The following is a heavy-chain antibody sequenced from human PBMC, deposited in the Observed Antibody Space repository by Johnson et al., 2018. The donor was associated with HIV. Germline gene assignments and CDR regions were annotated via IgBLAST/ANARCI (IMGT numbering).Heavy chain of an antibody. V-gene: IGHV3-23*04. CDR3: ARAGAVGFDAFDI. CDR2: ISAGTDGP. J-gene: IGHJ3*02. CDR1: GLTFRSHE. D-gene: IGHD6-19*01. Sequence: VQLVESGGGLVQPGGSLRLSCAASGLTFRSHEFSWVRHPPGKGLEWVSAISAGTDGPYYSNSVKGRFTISRDNSKNTLYLQMNSLRAEDTAVYYCARAGAVGFDAFDIWGQGTMVTVSS.